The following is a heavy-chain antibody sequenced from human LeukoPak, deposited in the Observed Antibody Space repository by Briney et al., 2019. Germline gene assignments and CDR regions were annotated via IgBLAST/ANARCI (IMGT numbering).Heavy chain of an antibody. D-gene: IGHD1-26*01. CDR2: ISYDGSNK. CDR1: GFTFSSYA. J-gene: IGHJ6*03. V-gene: IGHV3-30-3*02. CDR3: AKNRGAGSHYYYHMNV. Sequence: PGGSLRLSCAASGFTFSSYAMHWVRQAPGKGLEWVAVISYDGSNKYYADSVKGRFTISRDNSKNTLYLQMNSLRVEDTAVYYCAKNRGAGSHYYYHMNVWGKGTTVTVSS.